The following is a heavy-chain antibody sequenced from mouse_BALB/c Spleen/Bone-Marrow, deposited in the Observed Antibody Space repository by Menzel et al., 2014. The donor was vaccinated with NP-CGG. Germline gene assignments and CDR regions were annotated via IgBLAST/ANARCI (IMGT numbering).Heavy chain of an antibody. CDR3: ARSGKVRNAMDY. CDR2: ISGYYGDA. Sequence: VKLVESGARLVRPGVSVKISCKGSGYTFTDHAIHWVKRSHAKSLEWIGVISGYYGDAIYNQKFKGKATMNVDKSSSTAYMELARLTSEDSAIYYCARSGKVRNAMDYWGQGTSVTVSS. V-gene: IGHV1S137*01. D-gene: IGHD2-14*01. J-gene: IGHJ4*01. CDR1: GYTFTDHA.